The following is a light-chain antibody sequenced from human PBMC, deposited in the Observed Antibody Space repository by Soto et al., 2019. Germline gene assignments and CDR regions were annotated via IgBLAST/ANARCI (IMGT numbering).Light chain of an antibody. V-gene: IGLV1-40*01. CDR3: QSYDGSLTGYI. CDR2: GIS. Sequence: QSVLTQPPSVSGAPGQRVTISCTGSSSNIGAGFDIHWYQHLPGTAPKLLIYGISNRPSGVPDRFSGSKSGTSASLAITGLQAEDEADYYCQSYDGSLTGYIFGTGTKAPS. CDR1: SSNIGAGFD. J-gene: IGLJ1*01.